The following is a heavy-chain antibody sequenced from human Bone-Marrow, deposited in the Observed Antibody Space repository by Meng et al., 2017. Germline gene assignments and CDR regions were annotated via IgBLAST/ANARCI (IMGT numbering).Heavy chain of an antibody. J-gene: IGHJ4*02. CDR2: IIPIFGTA. D-gene: IGHD3-10*01. Sequence: QVQLVRSGAEVKKPGSSVKVSCKASGGTFSSYAISWVRQAPGQGLEWMGGIIPIFGTANYAQKFQGRVTITTDESTGTAYMELSSLRSEDTAVYYCASSDYGSGSFDYWGQGTLVTVSS. CDR1: GGTFSSYA. V-gene: IGHV1-69*05. CDR3: ASSDYGSGSFDY.